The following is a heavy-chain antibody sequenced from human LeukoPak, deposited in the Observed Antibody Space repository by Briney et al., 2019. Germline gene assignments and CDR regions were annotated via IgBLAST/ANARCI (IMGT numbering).Heavy chain of an antibody. D-gene: IGHD2-21*01. CDR3: AREATSILWWCMGV. Sequence: GGSLRLSCAASGFTFSSYWMSWVRQAPGKGLEWVANIKDDGSEKHYVDSVKGRFTISRDNAKNSLYLQMNSLRAEDTAVYYCAREATSILWWCMGVWGEGTTVTVSS. CDR2: IKDDGSEK. J-gene: IGHJ6*03. CDR1: GFTFSSYW. V-gene: IGHV3-7*01.